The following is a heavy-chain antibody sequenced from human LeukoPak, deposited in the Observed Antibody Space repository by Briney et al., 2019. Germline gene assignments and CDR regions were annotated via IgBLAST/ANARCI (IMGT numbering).Heavy chain of an antibody. D-gene: IGHD6-6*01. CDR1: GGSFSGYY. Sequence: SETLSLTCAVYGGSFSGYYWSWIRQPPGKGLEWIGEIKHSGNTYYNPSLKSRVTISVDTSKNQFSLKLSSVTAADTAVYYCARGLRQLVRSWHYWVQGTLVTVSS. CDR3: ARGLRQLVRSWHY. V-gene: IGHV4-34*01. J-gene: IGHJ4*02. CDR2: IKHSGNT.